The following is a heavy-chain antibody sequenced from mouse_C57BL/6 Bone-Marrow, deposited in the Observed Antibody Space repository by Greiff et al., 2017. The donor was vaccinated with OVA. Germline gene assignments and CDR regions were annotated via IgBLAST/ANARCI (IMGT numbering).Heavy chain of an antibody. V-gene: IGHV1-64*01. CDR2: IHPNSGST. Sequence: QVQLQQPGAELVKPGASVKLSCKASGYTFTSYWMHWVKQRPGQGLEWIGMIHPNSGSTNYNEKFKSKATLTVDKSSSTAYMQLSSLTSEDSAVYYCARRTRSYWYFDVWGTGPTVTVSS. CDR3: ARRTRSYWYFDV. CDR1: GYTFTSYW. J-gene: IGHJ1*03.